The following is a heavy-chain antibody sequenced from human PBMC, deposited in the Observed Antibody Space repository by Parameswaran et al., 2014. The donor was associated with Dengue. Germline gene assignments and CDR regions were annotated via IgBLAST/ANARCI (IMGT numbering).Heavy chain of an antibody. CDR2: IYSGGST. Sequence: VRQMPGKGLEWVSVIYSGGSTYYADSVKGRFTISRDNSKNTLYLQMNSLRAEDTAVYYCARDSGMVSAGAFGIWGQGTMVTVSS. J-gene: IGHJ3*02. D-gene: IGHD3-10*01. V-gene: IGHV3-53*01. CDR3: ARDSGMVSAGAFGI.